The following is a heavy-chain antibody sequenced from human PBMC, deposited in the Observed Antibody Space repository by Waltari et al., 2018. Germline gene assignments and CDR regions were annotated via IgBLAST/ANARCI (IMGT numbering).Heavy chain of an antibody. D-gene: IGHD3-9*01. J-gene: IGHJ6*02. CDR1: GGSFSGYY. CDR2: INHSGST. Sequence: QVQLQQWGAGLLKPSEPLSLTCAVYGGSFSGYYWRWIRQPPGKGLAWIGEINHSGSTNYNPSLKSRVTISVDTSKNQFSLKLSSVTAADTAVYYCARAPQYYDILTGYSPHYYYYGMDVWGQGTTVTVSS. V-gene: IGHV4-34*01. CDR3: ARAPQYYDILTGYSPHYYYYGMDV.